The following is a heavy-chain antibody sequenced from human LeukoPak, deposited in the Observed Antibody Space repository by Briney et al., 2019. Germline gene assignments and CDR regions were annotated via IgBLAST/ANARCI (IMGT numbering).Heavy chain of an antibody. CDR2: INHSGRT. V-gene: IGHV4-34*01. CDR3: ARGKKTRIYYYYYYMDV. J-gene: IGHJ6*03. CDR1: GGSFSGYY. D-gene: IGHD2/OR15-2a*01. Sequence: SETLSLTCAVYGGSFSGYYWSWIRQPPGKGLEWIGEINHSGRTNYNPSLKSRVTISVDTSKNQFYLKLSSVTAADTAVYYCARGKKTRIYYYYYYMDVWGKGTTVTVSS.